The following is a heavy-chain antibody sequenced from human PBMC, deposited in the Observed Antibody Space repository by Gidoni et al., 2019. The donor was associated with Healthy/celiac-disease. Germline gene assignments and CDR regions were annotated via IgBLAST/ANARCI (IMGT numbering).Heavy chain of an antibody. CDR3: ARGDCSSTSCYEDLRYYFDY. CDR1: GGTFSSYA. D-gene: IGHD2-2*01. J-gene: IGHJ4*02. CDR2: IIPSFGTA. V-gene: IGHV1-69*01. Sequence: QVQLVQSGAEVKKPGSSVKVSCKASGGTFSSYAISWVRQAPGQGLEWMGGIIPSFGTANYAQKFQGRVTITADESTSTAYMELSSLRSEDTAVYYCARGDCSSTSCYEDLRYYFDYWGQGTLVTVSS.